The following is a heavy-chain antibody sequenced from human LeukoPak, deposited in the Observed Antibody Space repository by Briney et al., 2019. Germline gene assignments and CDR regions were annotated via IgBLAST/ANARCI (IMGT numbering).Heavy chain of an antibody. J-gene: IGHJ3*02. CDR1: GFTFSSYS. CDR3: ARRYCSSTSCYDPDAFDI. Sequence: KPGGSLRLSCAASGFTFSSYSMNWVRQAPGKGLEWVSSISSSSSYIYYADSVKGRFTISRDNAKNSLYLQMNSLRAEDTAVYYCARRYCSSTSCYDPDAFDIWGQGTMVTVSS. CDR2: ISSSSSYI. V-gene: IGHV3-21*01. D-gene: IGHD2-2*01.